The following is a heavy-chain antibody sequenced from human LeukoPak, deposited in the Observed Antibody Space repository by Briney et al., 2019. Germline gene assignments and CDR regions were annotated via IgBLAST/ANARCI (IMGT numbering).Heavy chain of an antibody. CDR3: ASSIPLWFGEPVM. CDR2: ISYDGSNK. J-gene: IGHJ4*02. V-gene: IGHV3-30*04. CDR1: GFTFSGYA. Sequence: GRSLRLSCAASGFTFSGYAMHWVRQAPGKGLEWVAVISYDGSNKYYADSVKGRFTISRDNSKNTLYLQMSSLRAEDTAVYYCASSIPLWFGEPVMWGQGTLVTVSS. D-gene: IGHD3-10*01.